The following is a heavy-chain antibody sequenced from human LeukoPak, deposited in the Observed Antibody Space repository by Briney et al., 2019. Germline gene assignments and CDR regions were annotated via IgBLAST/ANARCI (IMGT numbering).Heavy chain of an antibody. D-gene: IGHD2-15*01. Sequence: SETLSLTCTVSGYSISGGYYWGWIRQPPGKGLEWIGSISHSGSTYYNPSLKSRVTISVDTSKNQFSLKLSSVTAADTAVYYCARGVVVLNWFDPWGQGTLVTVSS. CDR2: ISHSGST. V-gene: IGHV4-38-2*02. CDR3: ARGVVVLNWFDP. J-gene: IGHJ5*02. CDR1: GYSISGGYY.